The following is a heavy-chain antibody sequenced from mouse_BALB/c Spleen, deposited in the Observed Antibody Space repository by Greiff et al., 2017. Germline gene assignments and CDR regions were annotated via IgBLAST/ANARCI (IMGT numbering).Heavy chain of an antibody. CDR1: GFSFSDYY. D-gene: IGHD1-1*01. CDR3: ARDYYGSSYWFAY. V-gene: IGHV5-4*02. J-gene: IGHJ3*01. Sequence: EVQLVESGGGLVKPGGSLKLSCAASGFSFSDYYMYWVRQTPEKRLEWVATISDGGSYTYYPDSVKGRFTFSSDNAKNNLYLQMSSLKSEDTAMYYCARDYYGSSYWFAYWGQGTLVTVSA. CDR2: ISDGGSYT.